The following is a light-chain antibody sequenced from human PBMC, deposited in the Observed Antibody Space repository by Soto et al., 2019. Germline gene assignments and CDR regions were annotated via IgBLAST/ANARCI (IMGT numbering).Light chain of an antibody. CDR2: YDS. Sequence: SSELTQPPSVSVAPGETASITCGGDNIGSKSVHWYQRKPGQAPVVVIYYDSDRPSGIPERFSGSNSGNTATLTITRVEAGDEADYCCQVWDSSGDHPVFGGGTKLTVL. V-gene: IGLV3-21*04. J-gene: IGLJ2*01. CDR1: NIGSKS. CDR3: QVWDSSGDHPV.